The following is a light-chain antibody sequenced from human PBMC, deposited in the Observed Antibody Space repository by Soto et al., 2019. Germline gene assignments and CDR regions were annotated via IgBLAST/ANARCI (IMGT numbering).Light chain of an antibody. V-gene: IGKV1-33*01. CDR3: LQYNNLPRT. CDR1: QDISNN. CDR2: DAS. Sequence: DIQMTQSPSPLSASVGDRVTLTCQASQDISNNLNWYQQKAGKAPQLLIYDASNLETGVPSRFSGSGSGTDFTFTISSLQPEDVATYYCLQYNNLPRTFGGGTKVEIK. J-gene: IGKJ4*01.